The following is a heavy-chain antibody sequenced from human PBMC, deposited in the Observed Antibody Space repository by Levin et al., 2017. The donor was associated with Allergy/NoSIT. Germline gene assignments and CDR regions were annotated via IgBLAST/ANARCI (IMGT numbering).Heavy chain of an antibody. CDR2: INPNSGVT. D-gene: IGHD1-26*01. CDR1: EYTFTDYY. V-gene: IGHV1-2*02. Sequence: GESLKISCKASEYTFTDYYIHWVRQAPGQGLEWMGWINPNSGVTNSAQNFQGRVTMTRDTSISTAYMELSRLRSDDTAVYHCARGSGTYSSWYFDLWGRGTLVTVSS. CDR3: ARGSGTYSSWYFDL. J-gene: IGHJ2*01.